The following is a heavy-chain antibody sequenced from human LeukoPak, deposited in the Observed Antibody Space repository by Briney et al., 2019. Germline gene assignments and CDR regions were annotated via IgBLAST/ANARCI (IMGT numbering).Heavy chain of an antibody. CDR3: ARHEYSGSYYGLSWFDP. CDR2: IYYSGST. V-gene: IGHV4-39*01. D-gene: IGHD1-26*01. J-gene: IGHJ5*02. CDR1: GGSISSSGYY. Sequence: SETLSLTCTVSGGSISSSGYYWGWIRQPPGKGLEWIASIYYSGSTYYNPSLKSRFTISVDTSKNQLSLKLSSLTSADTAVYYCARHEYSGSYYGLSWFDPWGQGTLVTVSS.